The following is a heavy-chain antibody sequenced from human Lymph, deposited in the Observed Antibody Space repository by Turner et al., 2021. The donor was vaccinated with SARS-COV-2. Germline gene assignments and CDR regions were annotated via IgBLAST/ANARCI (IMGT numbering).Heavy chain of an antibody. Sequence: EVQLLESGGGLVQPGGSLRLSCAASGFTFSNYAMSWVRQAPGKGLEWVSAISGSGGDTYYADSVKGRFTISRDNSKNTLYLQMNSLRAEDTAVYYCAKGVRGAMIVVVIPYFDYWGQGTLVTVSS. CDR3: AKGVRGAMIVVVIPYFDY. D-gene: IGHD3-22*01. CDR2: ISGSGGDT. CDR1: GFTFSNYA. J-gene: IGHJ4*02. V-gene: IGHV3-23*01.